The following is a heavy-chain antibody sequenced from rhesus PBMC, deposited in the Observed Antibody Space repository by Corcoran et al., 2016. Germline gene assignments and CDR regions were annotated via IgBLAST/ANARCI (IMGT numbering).Heavy chain of an antibody. J-gene: IGHJ4*01. Sequence: QLQLQESGPGLVKPSETLSVTCAVSGGSISSSYWSWIRQAQGKGLEWIGYIYGSGSSTNYNPSLKSRVTLSVDTSKNQLSLKLSSVTAADTAVYYCARGYSYSEFDYWGQGVLVTVSS. CDR1: GGSISSSY. CDR3: ARGYSYSEFDY. D-gene: IGHD5-12*01. V-gene: IGHV4-169*01. CDR2: IYGSGSST.